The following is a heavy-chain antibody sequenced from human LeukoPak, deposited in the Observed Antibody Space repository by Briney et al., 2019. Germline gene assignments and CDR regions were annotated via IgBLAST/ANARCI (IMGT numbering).Heavy chain of an antibody. D-gene: IGHD4-17*01. CDR3: ARGTCGDPYYFDY. CDR2: MYLSGTT. CDR1: GDSINSLDL. Sequence: SETLSLTCTVSGDSINSLDLWSWVRQPPGKGLEWIGEMYLSGTTHSNPSVKSRVTISIDKSKNQFFLNLSSVTAAETAVYYCARGTCGDPYYFDYWGQGTLVTVSS. V-gene: IGHV4-4*02. J-gene: IGHJ4*02.